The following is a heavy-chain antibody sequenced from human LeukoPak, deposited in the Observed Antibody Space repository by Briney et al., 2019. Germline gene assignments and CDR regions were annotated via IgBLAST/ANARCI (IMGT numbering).Heavy chain of an antibody. V-gene: IGHV3-30-3*01. J-gene: IGHJ4*02. D-gene: IGHD3-3*01. CDR3: ARGPHAIRFLECMDY. CDR1: GFTFSSYA. Sequence: QPGRSLRLSCAASGFTFSSYAMHWVRQAPGKGLEWVAVISYDGSNKYYADSVKGRFTISRDNSKNTLYLQMNSLRAEDTAVYYCARGPHAIRFLECMDYWGQGTLVTVSS. CDR2: ISYDGSNK.